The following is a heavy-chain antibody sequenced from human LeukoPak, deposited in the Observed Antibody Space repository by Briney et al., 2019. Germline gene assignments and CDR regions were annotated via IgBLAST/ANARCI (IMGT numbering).Heavy chain of an antibody. CDR2: IYGGGNI. V-gene: IGHV3-53*01. CDR1: GFTVSSNY. Sequence: GGSLRLSCAASGFTVSSNYMNWVRQAPGKGLEWVSVIYGGGNIYYVDSVKGRFTISRDNSKNTLYLQMNSLRAEDTAVYYCARGAGYNYPHYFDYWGQGTLVTVSS. CDR3: ARGAGYNYPHYFDY. J-gene: IGHJ4*02. D-gene: IGHD5-24*01.